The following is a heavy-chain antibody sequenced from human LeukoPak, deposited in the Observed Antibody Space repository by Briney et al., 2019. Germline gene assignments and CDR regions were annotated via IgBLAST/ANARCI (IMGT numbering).Heavy chain of an antibody. CDR3: ARQPTYYDFWSGYQGQYYFDY. J-gene: IGHJ4*02. D-gene: IGHD3-3*01. CDR2: IYYTGST. CDR1: GGSINSYY. V-gene: IGHV4-59*08. Sequence: KPSETLSLTCSVSGGSINSYYWSWIRQPPGKGLEWIGYIYYTGSTDYNPSLKSRVTISVDTSKNQFSLKLSSVTAADTAVYYCARQPTYYDFWSGYQGQYYFDYWGQGTLVTVSS.